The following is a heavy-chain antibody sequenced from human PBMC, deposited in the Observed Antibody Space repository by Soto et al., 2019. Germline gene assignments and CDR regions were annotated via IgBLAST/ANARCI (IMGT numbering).Heavy chain of an antibody. CDR1: GFTFSSYS. J-gene: IGHJ4*02. V-gene: IGHV3-23*01. D-gene: IGHD3-16*01. CDR3: AKDGGGTYRRDDY. Sequence: EVQLLESGGGLVQPGGSLRLSCAAFGFTFSSYSMSWVRQAPGKGLEWVSGFSTGGDGGTTYYIDSVKGRFTISRDNSKNTVYLQMSSLRADDTAVYYCAKDGGGTYRRDDYWGQGTQVTVSS. CDR2: TGGDGGTT.